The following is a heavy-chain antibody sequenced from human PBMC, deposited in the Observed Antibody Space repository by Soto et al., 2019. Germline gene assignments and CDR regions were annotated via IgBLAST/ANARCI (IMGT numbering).Heavy chain of an antibody. CDR1: GYTFTSYG. CDR3: ARSNSIAAAGPPFDY. V-gene: IGHV1-18*01. Sequence: ASVKVSCKASGYTFTSYGVSWVRQAPGQGLEWMGWISTYNGNTHYAENLQGRVTMTTDTSTSTANMELRSLTSDDTAVYYYARSNSIAAAGPPFDYWGQGTLVTVSS. J-gene: IGHJ4*02. D-gene: IGHD6-13*01. CDR2: ISTYNGNT.